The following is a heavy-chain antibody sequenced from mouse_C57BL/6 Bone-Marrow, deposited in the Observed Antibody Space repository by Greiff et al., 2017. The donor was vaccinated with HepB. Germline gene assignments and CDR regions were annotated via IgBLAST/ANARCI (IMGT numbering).Heavy chain of an antibody. CDR2: ISDGGSYT. Sequence: EVQRVESGGGLVKPGGSLKLSCAASGFTFSSYAMSWVRQTPEKRLEWVATISDGGSYTYYPDNVKGRFTISRDNAKNNLYLQMSHLKSEDTAMYYCARDRAGLDYWGQGTTLTVSS. D-gene: IGHD3-3*01. CDR1: GFTFSSYA. J-gene: IGHJ2*01. CDR3: ARDRAGLDY. V-gene: IGHV5-4*01.